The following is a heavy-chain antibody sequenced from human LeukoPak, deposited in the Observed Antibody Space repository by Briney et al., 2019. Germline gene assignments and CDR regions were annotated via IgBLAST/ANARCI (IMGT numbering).Heavy chain of an antibody. CDR2: ISAGGGGT. CDR3: AKGGYNNFFDY. Sequence: GGSLRLSCAASGFSFSGYAMTWVRRGPGKGLEWVSSISAGGGGTYHADSVKGRFAISRDNSKNTLYLQMNSLSAEDTAIYYCAKGGYNNFFDYWGQGTLVTVSS. J-gene: IGHJ4*02. CDR1: GFSFSGYA. D-gene: IGHD5-24*01. V-gene: IGHV3-23*01.